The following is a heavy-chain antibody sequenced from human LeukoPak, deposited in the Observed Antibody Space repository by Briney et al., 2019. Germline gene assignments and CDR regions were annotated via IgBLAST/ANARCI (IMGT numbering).Heavy chain of an antibody. J-gene: IGHJ4*02. CDR1: GGSFSGYY. CDR2: INHSGST. Sequence: PSETLSLTCAVYGGSFSGYYWSWIRQPPGKGLEWIGEINHSGSTNYNPSLKSRVIISVDTSKNKFSLKLSSVTAADTAVYYCARGRRGLYYYDSSGPLFDYWGQGTLVTVSS. V-gene: IGHV4-34*01. CDR3: ARGRRGLYYYDSSGPLFDY. D-gene: IGHD3-22*01.